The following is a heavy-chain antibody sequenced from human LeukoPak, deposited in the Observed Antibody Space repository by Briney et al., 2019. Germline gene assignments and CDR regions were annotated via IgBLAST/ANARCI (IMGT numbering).Heavy chain of an antibody. V-gene: IGHV3-23*01. D-gene: IGHD2-8*02. CDR3: VRDTGVSAYNDY. Sequence: GGSLRLSCAASGFTFSSHTMNWLRQAPGKGLEWVTAIGGSGGRTDYADAVKGRFTISRDNSRNTLYLQMTSLRAEDTAVYYCVRDTGVSAYNDYWGQGTLVTVSS. CDR1: GFTFSSHT. J-gene: IGHJ4*02. CDR2: IGGSGGRT.